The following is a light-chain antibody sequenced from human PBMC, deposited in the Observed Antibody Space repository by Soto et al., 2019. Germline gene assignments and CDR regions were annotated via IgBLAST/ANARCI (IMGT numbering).Light chain of an antibody. CDR3: RSYTSSSTYV. CDR2: EVT. V-gene: IGLV2-14*01. Sequence: QSALTQPASVSGSPGQSITISCTGTSSDVGGYNYVSWYQQHPGKAPKLMIYEVTNRPSGVSNRFSGSKSGNTASLTISGLQAEDEADYDCRSYTSSSTYVFGTGTKVTVL. J-gene: IGLJ1*01. CDR1: SSDVGGYNY.